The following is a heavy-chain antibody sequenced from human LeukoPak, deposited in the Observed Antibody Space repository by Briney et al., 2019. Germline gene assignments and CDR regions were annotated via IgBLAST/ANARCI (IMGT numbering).Heavy chain of an antibody. CDR2: IKTDGTIT. V-gene: IGHV3-74*01. CDR1: GFSFTNSW. Sequence: GGSLRLSCAASGFSFTNSWMAWVRQAPGKGLVWVSRIKTDGTITTYADSVKGRFTISRDNAKSTLYLQMNSLRVEDTAVYYCARGGGANYNMDVWGKGTTVTVSS. D-gene: IGHD3-16*01. J-gene: IGHJ6*03. CDR3: ARGGGANYNMDV.